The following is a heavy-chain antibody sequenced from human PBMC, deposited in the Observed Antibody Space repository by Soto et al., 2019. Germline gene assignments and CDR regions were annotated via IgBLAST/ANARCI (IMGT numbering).Heavy chain of an antibody. D-gene: IGHD3-10*01. J-gene: IGHJ6*03. Sequence: SETLSLTCTVSGGSISSYYWSWIRQPPGKGLEWIGYIYYSGSTNYNPSLKSRVTISVDTSKNQFSLKLSSVTAADTAVYYCARHSYYYGSGSPITNYYYYMDVWGKGTTVTVSS. CDR2: IYYSGST. CDR3: ARHSYYYGSGSPITNYYYYMDV. CDR1: GGSISSYY. V-gene: IGHV4-59*08.